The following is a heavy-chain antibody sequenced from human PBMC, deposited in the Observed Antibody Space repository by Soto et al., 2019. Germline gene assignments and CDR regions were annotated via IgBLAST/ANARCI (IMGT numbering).Heavy chain of an antibody. J-gene: IGHJ4*02. D-gene: IGHD3-10*01. Sequence: QVLLVQSGAEVKKPGSSVKVSCKASGGTFSSYAISWVRQAPGQGLEWMGGIIPIFGTANYAQKFQGRVTITADESTSTAYMELSSLRSEDTAVYYSATPPPGSYGLNYFDYWGQGTLVTVSS. CDR3: ATPPPGSYGLNYFDY. CDR1: GGTFSSYA. V-gene: IGHV1-69*01. CDR2: IIPIFGTA.